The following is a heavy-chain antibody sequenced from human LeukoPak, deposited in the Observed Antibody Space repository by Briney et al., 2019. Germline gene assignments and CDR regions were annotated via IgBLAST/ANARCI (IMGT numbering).Heavy chain of an antibody. J-gene: IGHJ3*02. CDR2: ISAYNGNT. V-gene: IGHV1-18*01. CDR3: AREAPERFGGAFDI. Sequence: GASVKVSCTASGYTFTSYGISWVRQAPGHGLESMGGISAYNGNTDYAQKLHGRVTMTTDTSTSTAYMERRSLRSDDTAVYYCAREAPERFGGAFDIWGQGTMVTVSS. CDR1: GYTFTSYG. D-gene: IGHD1-1*01.